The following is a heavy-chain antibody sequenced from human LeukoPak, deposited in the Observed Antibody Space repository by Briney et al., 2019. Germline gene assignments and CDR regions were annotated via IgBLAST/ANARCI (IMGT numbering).Heavy chain of an antibody. V-gene: IGHV3-13*01. D-gene: IGHD5-18*01. CDR1: GFTLGGHD. Sequence: GGSLRLSCTASGFTLGGHDMHWVRQTTGDGLEWVAAVSAGHHTFYAGSVKGRFTVSREDAKNSLYLQMDSLRAGDTAVYYCVREARGYHYTYFDYWGQGSLVTVSS. CDR3: VREARGYHYTYFDY. CDR2: VSAGHHT. J-gene: IGHJ4*02.